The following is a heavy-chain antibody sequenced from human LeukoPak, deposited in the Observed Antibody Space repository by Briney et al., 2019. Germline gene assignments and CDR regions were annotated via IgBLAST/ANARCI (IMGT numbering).Heavy chain of an antibody. CDR3: ARHSGRDSSCP. CDR1: GGSLSSYY. CDR2: MYDSGST. J-gene: IGHJ4*02. Sequence: SETLSLTCTVSGGSLSSYYWNWIRQTPGRGLEWIGYMYDSGSTKYNPSLKSRVTISVDTSKNQFFLRLTSVTAADTAVYYCARHSGRDSSCPWGQGTLVTVSS. D-gene: IGHD6-6*01. V-gene: IGHV4-59*08.